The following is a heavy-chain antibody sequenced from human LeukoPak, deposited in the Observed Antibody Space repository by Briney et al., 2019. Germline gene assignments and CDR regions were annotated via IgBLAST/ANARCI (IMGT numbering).Heavy chain of an antibody. CDR3: ARARSAYYDSSGDYMDV. CDR1: GGTFSSYA. Sequence: SVKVSCKASGGTFSSYAISWVRQAPGQGLEWMGGIIPIFGTANYAQNFQDRVTITADESTSTAFMELSSLRSEDAAVYYCARARSAYYDSSGDYMDVWGKGTTVTISS. J-gene: IGHJ6*03. D-gene: IGHD3-22*01. CDR2: IIPIFGTA. V-gene: IGHV1-69*01.